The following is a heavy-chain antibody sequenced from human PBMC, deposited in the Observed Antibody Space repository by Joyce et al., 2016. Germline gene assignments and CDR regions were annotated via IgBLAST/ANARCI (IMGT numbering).Heavy chain of an antibody. J-gene: IGHJ6*02. CDR3: ARDTAMATGYYYYGMDV. D-gene: IGHD5-18*01. CDR1: GYTFTNYY. Sequence: QVQLVQSGAEVKKPGASVKVSCKASGYTFTNYYMHWVRQAPGQGLEWMGIINPSGVSTNSAQKFQGRVTMTRDTSTSTVYMELSSLRSEDTAVYYCARDTAMATGYYYYGMDVWGQGTTVTVSS. V-gene: IGHV1-46*01. CDR2: INPSGVST.